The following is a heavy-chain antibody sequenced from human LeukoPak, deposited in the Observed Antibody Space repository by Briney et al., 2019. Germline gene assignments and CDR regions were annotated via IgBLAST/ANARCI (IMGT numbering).Heavy chain of an antibody. CDR2: IRSKANSYAT. CDR1: GFTFSGSA. CDR3: TSDDILTGYYKDY. V-gene: IGHV3-73*01. D-gene: IGHD3-9*01. J-gene: IGHJ4*02. Sequence: GGSLRLSCAASGFTFSGSAMHWVRQASGKGLEWVGRIRSKANSYATAYAASVKGRFTISRDDSKNTAYLQMSSLKTEDTAVYYCTSDDILTGYYKDYWGQGTLVTVSS.